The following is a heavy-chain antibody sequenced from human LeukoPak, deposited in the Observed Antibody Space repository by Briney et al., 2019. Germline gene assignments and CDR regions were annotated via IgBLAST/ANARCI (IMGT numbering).Heavy chain of an antibody. CDR2: LYSAGNT. CDR1: GFTVNSNY. V-gene: IGHV3-53*01. D-gene: IGHD6-13*01. J-gene: IGHJ4*02. Sequence: PGGSLRLSCAASGFTVNSNYMSWVRQAPGKGLQWVSILYSAGNTFYADSVKGRFAISRDDSRNTLYLQMNSLRAEDTAVYYCARRSSSSWYLDYWGQGTLVTVSS. CDR3: ARRSSSSWYLDY.